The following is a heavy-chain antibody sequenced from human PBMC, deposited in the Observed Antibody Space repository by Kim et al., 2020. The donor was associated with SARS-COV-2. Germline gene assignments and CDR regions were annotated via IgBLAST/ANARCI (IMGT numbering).Heavy chain of an antibody. Sequence: GGSLRLSCSASGFTVSTNYMSWVRQAPGKGLEWVSVIYSGGSTYYSDSVKGRFTIFRDNSNNTPFLQMNSLRAEDTAAYYCAREDAPCDYWGQGTLVSAS. J-gene: IGHJ4*02. CDR3: AREDAPCDY. CDR2: IYSGGST. V-gene: IGHV3-53*01. CDR1: GFTVSTNY.